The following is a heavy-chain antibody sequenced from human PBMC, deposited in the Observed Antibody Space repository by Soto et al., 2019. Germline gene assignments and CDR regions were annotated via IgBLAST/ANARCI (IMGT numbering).Heavy chain of an antibody. V-gene: IGHV1-69*06. CDR1: GGTFSSYA. CDR2: IIPIFGTA. CDR3: ATDRPTSVWELHFDY. Sequence: SVKVSCKASGGTFSSYAISWVRQAPGQGLEWMGGIIPIFGTANYAQKFQGRVTMTEDTSTDTAYMELSSLRSEDTAVYYCATDRPTSVWELHFDYWGQGTLVTVSS. J-gene: IGHJ4*02. D-gene: IGHD1-26*01.